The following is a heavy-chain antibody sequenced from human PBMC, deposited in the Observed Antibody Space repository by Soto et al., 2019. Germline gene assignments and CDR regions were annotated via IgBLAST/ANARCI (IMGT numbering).Heavy chain of an antibody. D-gene: IGHD4-17*01. CDR1: GVSISSGGYY. CDR2: IYYSGST. Sequence: QVQLQESGPGLVKPSQTLSLTCNVSGVSISSGGYYWSWIRQHPAKGLEWIGHIYYSGSTYYNPSLKSRVTISGDTSKNQFSLKLSSVTAADTAVYYCARGRPDDYGDPDYFDYWGQGALVTVSS. CDR3: ARGRPDDYGDPDYFDY. V-gene: IGHV4-31*03. J-gene: IGHJ4*02.